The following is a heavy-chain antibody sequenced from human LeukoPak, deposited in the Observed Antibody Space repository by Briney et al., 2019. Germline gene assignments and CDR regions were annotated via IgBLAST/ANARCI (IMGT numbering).Heavy chain of an antibody. J-gene: IGHJ6*03. CDR3: ARAAIAAARIYYYMDV. Sequence: GGSLRLSCAASGFTFDDYAMHWVRQAPGKGLEWVSFISTSSSYIHNADSVKGRFTISRDNAENSLYLQMNSLRAEDTAVYYCARAAIAAARIYYYMDVWGKGTTVTVSS. CDR2: ISTSSSYI. CDR1: GFTFDDYA. V-gene: IGHV3-21*01. D-gene: IGHD6-13*01.